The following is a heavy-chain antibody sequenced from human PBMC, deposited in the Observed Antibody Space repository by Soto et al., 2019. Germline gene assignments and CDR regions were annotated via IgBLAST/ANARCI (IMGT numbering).Heavy chain of an antibody. J-gene: IGHJ6*02. CDR2: ISYDGSNK. Sequence: QVQLVESGGGVVQPGRSLRLSCAASGFTFSSYAMHWVRQAPGKGLEWVAVISYDGSNKSYADTVKGRFTISRDNSKYTLYLQMNSLRAEDTAVYYCVGEGPYGYGDFYYYYGMDVWGQGTTVTVSS. D-gene: IGHD4-17*01. V-gene: IGHV3-30-3*01. CDR3: VGEGPYGYGDFYYYYGMDV. CDR1: GFTFSSYA.